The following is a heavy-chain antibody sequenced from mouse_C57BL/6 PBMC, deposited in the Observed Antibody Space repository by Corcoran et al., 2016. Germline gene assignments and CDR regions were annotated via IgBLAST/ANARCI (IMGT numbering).Heavy chain of an antibody. CDR1: GYTFTDYY. CDR3: ARKKDPYYFDY. J-gene: IGHJ2*01. CDR2: INPNNGGT. V-gene: IGHV1-26*01. Sequence: EVQLQQSGPELVKPGASVKISCKASGYTFTDYYMNWVKQSHGKSLEWIGDINPNNGGTSYNQKFKAKATLTVDKSSSTAYMELRSLTSEDSAVYYCARKKDPYYFDYWGQGTTLTVSS.